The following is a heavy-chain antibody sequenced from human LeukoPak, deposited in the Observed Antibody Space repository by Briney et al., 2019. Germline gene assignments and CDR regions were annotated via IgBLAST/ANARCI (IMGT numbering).Heavy chain of an antibody. CDR2: IYTGGST. D-gene: IGHD6-19*01. CDR3: ARGETVAGLFDY. J-gene: IGHJ4*02. Sequence: GGSLRLSCAASGFTVSRNYMSWVRQAPGKGLEWVSFIYTGGSTYYAESVKGRFTISRDTSQNTLYLQMNSLRAEDTAVYYCARGETVAGLFDYWGQGTLVTVSS. CDR1: GFTVSRNY. V-gene: IGHV3-66*02.